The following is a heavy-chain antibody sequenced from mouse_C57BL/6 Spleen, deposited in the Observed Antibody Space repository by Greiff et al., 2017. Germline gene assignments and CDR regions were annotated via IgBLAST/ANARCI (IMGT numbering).Heavy chain of an antibody. D-gene: IGHD1-1*01. CDR3: ARSEEEYYYGSSYGFAY. Sequence: VQLQQSGAELAKPGASVKLSCKASGYTFTSYWMHWVKQRPGQGLEWIGYINPSSGYTKYNQKFKDKATLTADKSSSTAYMQLSSLTYEDSAVYYCARSEEEYYYGSSYGFAYWGQGTLVTVSA. CDR2: INPSSGYT. V-gene: IGHV1-7*01. J-gene: IGHJ3*01. CDR1: GYTFTSYW.